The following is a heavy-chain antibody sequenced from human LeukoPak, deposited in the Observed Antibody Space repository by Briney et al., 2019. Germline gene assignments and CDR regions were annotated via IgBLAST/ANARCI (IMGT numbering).Heavy chain of an antibody. D-gene: IGHD3-22*01. CDR1: GYTFTSYD. CDR2: MNPNSGNT. CDR3: ARALFDIRSVDI. J-gene: IGHJ3*02. Sequence: ASVKVSCKASGYTFTSYDINWVRQATGQGLEWMGWMNPNSGNTGYAQKFQGRVTMTRNTSISTAYMELSSLRSEDTAVYYCARALFDIRSVDIWGQGTMVTVSS. V-gene: IGHV1-8*01.